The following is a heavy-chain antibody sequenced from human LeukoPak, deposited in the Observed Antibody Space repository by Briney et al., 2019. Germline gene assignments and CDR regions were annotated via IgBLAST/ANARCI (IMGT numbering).Heavy chain of an antibody. D-gene: IGHD5-18*01. J-gene: IGHJ4*02. CDR2: SDPEDGER. Sequence: ASVKVSCTVSGKTLSDLSIHWLRQPPGKGLEWLGGSDPEDGERIYAQMFHGRVTMTADTSIDTAYMELSSLRSEDTAVYYCVTGFTTMAVDYFDYWGQGTLVTVSP. CDR1: GKTLSDLS. CDR3: VTGFTTMAVDYFDY. V-gene: IGHV1-24*01.